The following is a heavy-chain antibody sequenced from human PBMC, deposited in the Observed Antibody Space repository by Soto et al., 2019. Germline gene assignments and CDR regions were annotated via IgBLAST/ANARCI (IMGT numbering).Heavy chain of an antibody. Sequence: EVQLVESGGGLVQPGGSLKLSCAASGFTFSGSAMHWVRQASGKGLEWVGRFRSKANSYATAYVASVKGRFTSYRDDSKRTGDMQMNSLKTEDMGGYYCTSVEAAAGTGCVYFDYWGEGSLVTVSS. CDR3: TSVEAAAGTGCVYFDY. CDR2: FRSKANSYAT. J-gene: IGHJ4*02. CDR1: GFTFSGSA. D-gene: IGHD6-13*01. V-gene: IGHV3-73*02.